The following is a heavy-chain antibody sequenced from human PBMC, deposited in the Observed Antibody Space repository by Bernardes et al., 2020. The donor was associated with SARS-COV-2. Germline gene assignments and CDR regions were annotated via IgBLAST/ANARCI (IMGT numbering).Heavy chain of an antibody. J-gene: IGHJ3*01. CDR1: GGSISSNNYY. D-gene: IGHD6-6*01. CDR2: IYTSGTT. CDR3: GRRSPDWQLLL. Sequence: SETLSLTCIVSGGSISSNNYYWNWIRQPNGKELEWIGRIYTSGTTNYNPSLKSRVTISIDTSKNQFSLKLSSVTAADTAVYYCGRRSPDWQLLLWGQGTMVTGPS. V-gene: IGHV4-61*02.